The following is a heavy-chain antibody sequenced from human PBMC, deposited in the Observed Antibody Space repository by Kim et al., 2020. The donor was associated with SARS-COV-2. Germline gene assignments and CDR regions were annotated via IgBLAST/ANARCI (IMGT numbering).Heavy chain of an antibody. Sequence: SETLSITCTVSGGSVSSGSYYWSWIRQPPGKGLEWIGYIYYSGSTNYNPSLKSRVTISVDTSKNQFSLKLSSVTAADTAVYYCARDLKALDYWGQGTLVTISS. CDR3: ARDLKALDY. CDR2: IYYSGST. CDR1: GGSVSSGSYY. J-gene: IGHJ4*02. V-gene: IGHV4-61*01.